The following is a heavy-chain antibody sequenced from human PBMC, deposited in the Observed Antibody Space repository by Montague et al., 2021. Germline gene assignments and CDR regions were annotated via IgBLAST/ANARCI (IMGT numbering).Heavy chain of an antibody. D-gene: IGHD5-18*01. Sequence: SLRLSCAASGFTFSSYNMNWVRQAPGKGLEWVSSMSSGSNYIYYXDSLMGRFTISRDNAKNSLYLQMNSLRAEDTAVYYCVREVKMGEGYKYGQAPYYYYGMDVWGQGTTVTVSS. V-gene: IGHV3-21*01. CDR1: GFTFSSYN. CDR3: VREVKMGEGYKYGQAPYYYYGMDV. CDR2: MSSGSNYI. J-gene: IGHJ6*02.